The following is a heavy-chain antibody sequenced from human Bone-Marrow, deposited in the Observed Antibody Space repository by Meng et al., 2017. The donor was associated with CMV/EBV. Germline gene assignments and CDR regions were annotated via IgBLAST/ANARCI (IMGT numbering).Heavy chain of an antibody. CDR1: GFTFNSYA. Sequence: LSLTCAASGFTFNSYAMHWVRQAPGKGLEWVAVISNDGSNKYYADSVKGRFTISRDNSKNTLHLQMSSLRAEDTAVYYCARRPYCSSTSCYYYYYGMDVWGQGTTVTVSS. CDR3: ARRPYCSSTSCYYYYYGMDV. J-gene: IGHJ6*02. V-gene: IGHV3-30*04. CDR2: ISNDGSNK. D-gene: IGHD2-2*01.